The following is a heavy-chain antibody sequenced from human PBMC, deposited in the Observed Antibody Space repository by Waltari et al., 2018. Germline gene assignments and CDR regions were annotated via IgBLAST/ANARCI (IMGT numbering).Heavy chain of an antibody. D-gene: IGHD1-26*01. CDR2: IDKSGSRT. J-gene: IGHJ4*02. Sequence: VQLVEWGGELVQPGGSLRLNWETSGFTFFNYELNWVRQASGRGLEWIAYIDKSGSRTFYSDSVRGRFTISRDDAKNSVYLQMNNLRVDDSALYYCARGIVGATGWGQGTLVTVSS. V-gene: IGHV3-48*03. CDR3: ARGIVGATG. CDR1: GFTFFNYE.